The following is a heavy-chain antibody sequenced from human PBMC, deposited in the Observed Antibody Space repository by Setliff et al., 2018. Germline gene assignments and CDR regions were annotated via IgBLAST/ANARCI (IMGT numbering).Heavy chain of an antibody. CDR1: GGSISSGSYY. CDR2: IYTNGGT. J-gene: IGHJ6*02. V-gene: IGHV4-61*02. CDR3: ARSMIQRNYYCGLDV. Sequence: SETLSLTCTVSGGSISSGSYYWSWIRQPAGKGLEWIGRIYTNGGTDYNPYLKSRVTISLDTSKNQFSLKLGSVTAADTAVYYCARSMIQRNYYCGLDVWGQGTTVTVSS. D-gene: IGHD3-16*01.